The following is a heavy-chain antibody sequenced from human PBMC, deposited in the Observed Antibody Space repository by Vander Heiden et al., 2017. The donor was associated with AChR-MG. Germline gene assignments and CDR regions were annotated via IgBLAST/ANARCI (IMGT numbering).Heavy chain of an antibody. D-gene: IGHD2-8*02. J-gene: IGHJ4*02. CDR3: ARSFCTGGECPPTPGEYYFDY. CDR1: GYTFNNYA. Sequence: QVQLVQSGAEVKQPGASVKVSCEASGYTFNNYALHWVRQAPGQRLEWMGWINAGNGNTKYSQNFQGRVTITRDTSASTVSMELSSLTSEDTGIYYCARSFCTGGECPPTPGEYYFDYWGQGTLVTVSS. V-gene: IGHV1-3*01. CDR2: INAGNGNT.